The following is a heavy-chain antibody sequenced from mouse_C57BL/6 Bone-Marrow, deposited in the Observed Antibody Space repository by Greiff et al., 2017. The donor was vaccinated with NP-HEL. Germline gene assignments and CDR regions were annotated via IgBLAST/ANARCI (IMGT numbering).Heavy chain of an antibody. CDR3: ARSPLWLRRNYYAMDY. J-gene: IGHJ4*01. CDR1: GYSITSDY. D-gene: IGHD2-2*01. V-gene: IGHV3-8*01. CDR2: ISYSGST. Sequence: EVQLQESGPGLAKPSQTLSLTCSVTGYSITSDYWNWIRKFPGNKLEYMGYISYSGSTYYNPSLQSRISITRDTSKNQYYQQLNSVTTEDTATYYCARSPLWLRRNYYAMDYWGQGTSVTVSS.